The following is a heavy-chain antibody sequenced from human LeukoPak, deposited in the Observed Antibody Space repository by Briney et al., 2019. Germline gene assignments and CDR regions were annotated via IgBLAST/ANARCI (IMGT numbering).Heavy chain of an antibody. Sequence: SETLSLTCTVSGGSISSYYWGWIRQPPGKGLEWIGSIYYSGSTYYNPSLKSRVTISVDTSKNQFSLKLSSVTAADTAVYYCARHSDEQLGPYYFDYWGQGTLVTVSS. V-gene: IGHV4-39*01. CDR3: ARHSDEQLGPYYFDY. D-gene: IGHD6-6*01. J-gene: IGHJ4*02. CDR2: IYYSGST. CDR1: GGSISSYY.